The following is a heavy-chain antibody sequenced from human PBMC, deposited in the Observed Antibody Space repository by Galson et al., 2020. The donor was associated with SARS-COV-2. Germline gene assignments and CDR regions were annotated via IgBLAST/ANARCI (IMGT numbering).Heavy chain of an antibody. D-gene: IGHD6-19*01. J-gene: IGHJ6*03. V-gene: IGHV1-18*01. Sequence: ASVKVSCKASGYTFTSYGISWVRQAPGQGLERMGWISAYNGNTTYAQKPQGRVTMTTDTSTSTAYMELRSLRSDDTAVYYCARAYSSSLYYYYMDVWGKGTTVTVSS. CDR2: ISAYNGNT. CDR3: ARAYSSSLYYYYMDV. CDR1: GYTFTSYG.